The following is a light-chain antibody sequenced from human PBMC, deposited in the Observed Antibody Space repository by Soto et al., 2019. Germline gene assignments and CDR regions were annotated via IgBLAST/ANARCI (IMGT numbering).Light chain of an antibody. CDR1: SSDIGAYHY. V-gene: IGLV2-14*01. CDR3: FSYTTSDTVL. Sequence: QSALTQAASVSGSPGQSITISCTGTSSDIGAYHYVSWYQQRPGKAPKLMIYAVNNRPSGISNRFSGSKSGNTASLTISGLQAEDEAVYYCFSYTTSDTVLFGGGTKGPS. CDR2: AVN. J-gene: IGLJ2*01.